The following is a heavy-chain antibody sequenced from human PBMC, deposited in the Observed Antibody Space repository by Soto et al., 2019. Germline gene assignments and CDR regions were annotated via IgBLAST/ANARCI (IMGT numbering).Heavy chain of an antibody. J-gene: IGHJ6*02. D-gene: IGHD6-13*01. CDR3: AIGPERGGSSSWYVASKYYYYYYGMDV. Sequence: ASVKISCKASGYTFTSYGISWVRQAPGQGLEWMGWISAYNGNTNYAQKLQGRVTMTTDTSTSTAYMGLRSLRSDGTAVYYCAIGPERGGSSSWYVASKYYYYYYGMDVWGQGTTVTVS. CDR1: GYTFTSYG. CDR2: ISAYNGNT. V-gene: IGHV1-18*01.